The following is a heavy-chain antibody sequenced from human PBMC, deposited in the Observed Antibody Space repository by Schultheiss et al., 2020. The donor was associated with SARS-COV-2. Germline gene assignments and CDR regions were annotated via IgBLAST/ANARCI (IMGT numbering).Heavy chain of an antibody. V-gene: IGHV4-59*01. CDR3: ARATRVESLFSVRGGSFDF. CDR1: GSSITGFF. Sequence: SETLSLTCSVSGSSITGFFWTWIRQPPGKGLEWIGYVHYSGSPNYNPSLKSRVTISIDTSKNQFSLKLGSVTAADTAVYFCARATRVESLFSVRGGSFDFWGRGALVTVSS. D-gene: IGHD5-24*01. J-gene: IGHJ4*02. CDR2: VHYSGSP.